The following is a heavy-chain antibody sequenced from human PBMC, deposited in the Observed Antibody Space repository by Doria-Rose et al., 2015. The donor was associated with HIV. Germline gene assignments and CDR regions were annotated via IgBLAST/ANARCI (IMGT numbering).Heavy chain of an antibody. Sequence: SVKVSCTASGYTFTSYGISWVRQAPGQGLEWMGGIGVYNGNTIYAQTLQGRVTMTTDTSTSTAYVELRSLRSDDTAVYYCARDALGATPFDSWGQGTLVTVS. CDR2: IGVYNGNT. D-gene: IGHD1-26*01. CDR3: ARDALGATPFDS. J-gene: IGHJ5*01. V-gene: IGHV1-18*04. CDR1: GYTFTSYG.